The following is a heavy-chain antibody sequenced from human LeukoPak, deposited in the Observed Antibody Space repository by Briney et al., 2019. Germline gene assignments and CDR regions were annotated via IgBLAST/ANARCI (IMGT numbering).Heavy chain of an antibody. CDR3: ARGSRSSDY. CDR2: IYYSGST. CDR1: GGSISSYY. Sequence: PSETLSLTCTVSGGSISSYYWSWIRQPPGKGLEWIGYIYYSGSTNYNPSLKSRVTISADTSKNQFSLKLTSVTAADTAVYYCARGSRSSDYWAQGTLVTVSS. V-gene: IGHV4-59*01. J-gene: IGHJ4*02.